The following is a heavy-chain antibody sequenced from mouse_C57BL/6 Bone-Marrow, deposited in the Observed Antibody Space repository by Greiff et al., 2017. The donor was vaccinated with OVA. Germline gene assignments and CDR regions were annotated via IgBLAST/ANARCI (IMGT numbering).Heavy chain of an antibody. J-gene: IGHJ1*03. CDR1: EYEFPSHD. V-gene: IGHV5-2*03. Sequence: EVKLVESGGGLVQPGESLKLSCESNEYEFPSHDMSWVRKTPEKRLELVAAINSDGGSTYYPDTMERRFIISRDNTKKTLYLQMSSLRSEDTALYYCARHNYYGSSGYWYFDVWGTGTTVTVSS. D-gene: IGHD1-1*01. CDR2: INSDGGST. CDR3: ARHNYYGSSGYWYFDV.